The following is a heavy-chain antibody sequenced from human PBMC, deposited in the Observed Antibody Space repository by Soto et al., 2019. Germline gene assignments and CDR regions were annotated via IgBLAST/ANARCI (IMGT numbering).Heavy chain of an antibody. CDR1: GYSFAGYW. D-gene: IGHD3-22*01. Sequence: GESLKISCKGSGYSFAGYWITWVRQKPGKGLEWMGRIDPSDSQTYYSPSFRGHVTISVTKSITTVFLQWSSLRASDTAMYYCARQIYDSDTGPDFQYSFDSWGQGTPVTVSS. J-gene: IGHJ4*02. V-gene: IGHV5-10-1*01. CDR2: IDPSDSQT. CDR3: ARQIYDSDTGPDFQYSFDS.